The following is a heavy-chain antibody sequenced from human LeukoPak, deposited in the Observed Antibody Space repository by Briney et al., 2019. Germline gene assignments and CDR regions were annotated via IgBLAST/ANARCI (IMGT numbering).Heavy chain of an antibody. CDR2: MRPGSGNT. J-gene: IGHJ6*03. CDR3: ARGYYYYYYMDV. V-gene: IGHV1-8*01. CDR1: GYTFTSFD. Sequence: ASLKVSCKTSGYTFTSFDINWVRQAAGQGLEWMGWMRPGSGNTGYADKFQGRVTLTRDTSTNTAFMELSSLTSEDTATNYCARGYYYYYYMDVWGEGTTVTVSS.